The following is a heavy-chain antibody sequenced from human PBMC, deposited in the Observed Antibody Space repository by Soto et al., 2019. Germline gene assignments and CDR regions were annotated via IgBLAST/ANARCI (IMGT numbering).Heavy chain of an antibody. CDR2: ISYDGSNK. V-gene: IGHV3-30*18. CDR1: GFTFSSYG. CDR3: AKDQYSSRPYYYGMDV. J-gene: IGHJ6*02. Sequence: QVQLVESGGGVVQPGRSLRLSCAASGFTFSSYGMHWVRQAPGKGLEWVAVISYDGSNKYYADSVKGRFTISRDNSKNTLYLQMNSLRAEDTAVYYCAKDQYSSRPYYYGMDVWGQGTTVTVSS. D-gene: IGHD6-13*01.